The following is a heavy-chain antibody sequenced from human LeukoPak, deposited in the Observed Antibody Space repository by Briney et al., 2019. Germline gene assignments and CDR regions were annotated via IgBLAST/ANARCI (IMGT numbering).Heavy chain of an antibody. V-gene: IGHV4-30-4*01. J-gene: IGHJ4*02. Sequence: SETLSLTCTVSGGSISSGDYYWSWIRQPPGKGLEWIGYIYYSGGTYYNPSLKSRVTISVDTSKNQFSLKLSSVTAADTAVYYCAREETNWYYFDYWGQGTLVTVSS. D-gene: IGHD5-24*01. CDR1: GGSISSGDYY. CDR2: IYYSGGT. CDR3: AREETNWYYFDY.